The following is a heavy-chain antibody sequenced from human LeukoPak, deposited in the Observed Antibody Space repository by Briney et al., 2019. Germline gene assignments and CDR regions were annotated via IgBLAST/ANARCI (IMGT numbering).Heavy chain of an antibody. V-gene: IGHV3-30-3*01. CDR1: GFTFSSYA. CDR3: ASKPSIAARPWEGY. Sequence: GRSLRLSCAASGFTFSSYAMHWVRQAPGKGLEWVAVISYDGSNKYYADSVKGRSTISRDNAKNSLYLQMNSLRAEDTAVYYCASKPSIAARPWEGYWGQGTLVTVSS. CDR2: ISYDGSNK. D-gene: IGHD6-6*01. J-gene: IGHJ4*02.